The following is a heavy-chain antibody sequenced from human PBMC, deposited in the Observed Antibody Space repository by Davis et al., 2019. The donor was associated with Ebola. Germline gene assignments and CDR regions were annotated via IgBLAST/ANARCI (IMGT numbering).Heavy chain of an antibody. D-gene: IGHD1-20*01. V-gene: IGHV3-7*01. CDR2: ISPTGSEK. J-gene: IGHJ4*02. CDR3: ARDYNWNQVDY. CDR1: GFTFSIYW. Sequence: GGSLRLSCAASGFTFSIYWMAWVRQTPGKGLEWVANISPTGSEKYYVDSMKGRFTISRDNAKNTLYLQMNSLRAEDTAVYSCARDYNWNQVDYWGQGTLVTVSS.